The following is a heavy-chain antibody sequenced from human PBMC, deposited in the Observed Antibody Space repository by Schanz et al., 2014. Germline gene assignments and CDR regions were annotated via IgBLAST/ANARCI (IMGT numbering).Heavy chain of an antibody. D-gene: IGHD4-17*01. CDR3: ARDRGHGDLPGDI. Sequence: QVQLQQWGAGLLKPSETLSLTCAVYGGSFSGYYWSWLRQPAGKGLEWIGRIYTSGSTNYNPSLKSRVTKSLDTSKNQFSLKLSSVTAADTAVYYCARDRGHGDLPGDIWGQGTMVTVSS. CDR2: IYTSGST. CDR1: GGSFSGYY. J-gene: IGHJ3*02. V-gene: IGHV4-59*10.